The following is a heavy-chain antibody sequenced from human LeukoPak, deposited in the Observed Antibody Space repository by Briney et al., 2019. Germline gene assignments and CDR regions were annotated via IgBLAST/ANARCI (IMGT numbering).Heavy chain of an antibody. CDR3: AREVYGYSIGWYEDS. J-gene: IGHJ4*02. V-gene: IGHV4-59*01. D-gene: IGHD6-19*01. CDR2: IYYSGST. CDR1: GDSISSYY. Sequence: ASETLSLTCTVSGDSISSYYWSWIRQPPGKGLEWIGSIYYSGSTDYNPSLKSRVAISVDTSKNQFSLKLSSVTAADTALYYCAREVYGYSIGWYEDSWGQGTLVTVSS.